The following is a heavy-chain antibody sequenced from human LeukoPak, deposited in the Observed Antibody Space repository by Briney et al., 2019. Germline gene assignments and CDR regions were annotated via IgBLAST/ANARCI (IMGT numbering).Heavy chain of an antibody. CDR3: ARDQSGSGSYTDDYYAMDV. V-gene: IGHV4-31*03. CDR2: IYYSGNT. CDR1: GGAISTAGYY. Sequence: SQTLSLTCSVSGGAISTAGYYWSWIRQHPGKGLEWIGYIYYSGNTYYNPSLKSRVTISVDTSKNQFSLKLSSVTAAGTAIYYCARDQSGSGSYTDDYYAMDVWGKGTTVTVSS. J-gene: IGHJ6*04. D-gene: IGHD3-10*01.